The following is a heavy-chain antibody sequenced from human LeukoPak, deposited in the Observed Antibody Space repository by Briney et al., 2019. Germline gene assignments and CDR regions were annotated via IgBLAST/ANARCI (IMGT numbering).Heavy chain of an antibody. CDR3: VRLRRNSDTSGFYYYYDY. D-gene: IGHD3-22*01. CDR1: GFTFSSYS. J-gene: IGHJ4*02. Sequence: GGSLRLSCAASGFTFSSYSMTWVRQAPGKGLEWVSSMSSGSTYIYYADSVRGRFSISRDDARDSLYLQMNSLRAEDTAVYYCVRLRRNSDTSGFYYYYDYWGQGTLVTVSS. CDR2: MSSGSTYI. V-gene: IGHV3-21*01.